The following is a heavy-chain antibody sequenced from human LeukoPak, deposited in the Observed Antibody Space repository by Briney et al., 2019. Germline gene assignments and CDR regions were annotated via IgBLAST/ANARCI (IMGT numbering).Heavy chain of an antibody. D-gene: IGHD3-10*01. CDR2: MNPNSGNT. CDR3: ARDRWFGESLPAHFEY. CDR1: GYTFTSYD. V-gene: IGHV1-8*01. J-gene: IGHJ4*02. Sequence: ASVKVSCKASGYTFTSYDINWVRQATGQGLEWMGWMNPNSGNTGYAQKFQGRVTMTRTTSINTAYMELSSLRPEDTAFYYCARDRWFGESLPAHFEYWGQGTLVTVSS.